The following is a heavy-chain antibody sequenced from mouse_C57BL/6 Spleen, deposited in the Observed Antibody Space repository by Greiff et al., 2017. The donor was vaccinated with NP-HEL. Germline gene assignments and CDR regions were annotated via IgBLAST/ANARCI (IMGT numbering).Heavy chain of an antibody. Sequence: EVMLVESGGGLVQPGGSMKLSCVASGFTFSNYWMYWVRPSSEKGLVWVAQIRLKSDNYATNYAESVKGRFTISRDDSKSSIYLQMINLRAEDTGSYYCTEVDGYYLYYYAMDYWGQGTSVTVSS. J-gene: IGHJ4*01. V-gene: IGHV6-3*01. CDR2: IRLKSDNYAT. CDR3: TEVDGYYLYYYAMDY. D-gene: IGHD2-3*01. CDR1: GFTFSNYW.